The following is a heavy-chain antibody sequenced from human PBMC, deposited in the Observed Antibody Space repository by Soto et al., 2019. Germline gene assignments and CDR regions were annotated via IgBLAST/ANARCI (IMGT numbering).Heavy chain of an antibody. CDR2: INHSGST. Sequence: YGGRRISQQPGKGLEWIGEINHSGSTNYNPSLKSRVTISVDTSKNQFSLKLSAVTAADTAVYYCARDGPRPPMVRGVIGWRYYSAGTAVWVHGT. CDR3: ARDGPRPPMVRGVIGWRYYSAGTAV. V-gene: IGHV4-34*01. D-gene: IGHD3-10*01. CDR1: YG. J-gene: IGHJ6*02.